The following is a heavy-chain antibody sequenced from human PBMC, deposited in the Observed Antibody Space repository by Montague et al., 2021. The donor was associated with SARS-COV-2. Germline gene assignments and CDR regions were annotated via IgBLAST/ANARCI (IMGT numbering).Heavy chain of an antibody. CDR2: IYYSGST. D-gene: IGHD2-8*01. CDR3: ARLLRSCSNGVCRTYYYYAMDV. CDR1: GGSISGYY. V-gene: IGHV4-59*01. Sequence: SETLSLTCTVSGGSISGYYWSWIRQSPGKGLEWIGYIYYSGSTXXXPXXXXRVTVSVDRSKNQVSLKLSPVTPADTAVYYCARLLRSCSNGVCRTYYYYAMDVWGQGTTVTVSS. J-gene: IGHJ6*02.